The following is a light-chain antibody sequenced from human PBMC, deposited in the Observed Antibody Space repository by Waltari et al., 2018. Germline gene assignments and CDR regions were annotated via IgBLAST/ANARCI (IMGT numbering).Light chain of an antibody. J-gene: IGKJ1*01. CDR1: QGFTTNY. V-gene: IGKV3-20*01. Sequence: SHRASQGFTTNYFARYKQNPGQAPRLLVYGVANSATGIPDRFSGSGSETDFTRTISRLEPEDCAVYYCQQYSNSWTFGQGTKVEIK. CDR3: QQYSNSWT. CDR2: GVA.